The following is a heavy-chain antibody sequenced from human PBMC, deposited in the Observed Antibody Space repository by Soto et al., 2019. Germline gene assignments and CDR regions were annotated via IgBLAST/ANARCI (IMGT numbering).Heavy chain of an antibody. Sequence: LSLTCAVYGESFSGYYWNWIRQPPGKGLEWIGEIIHSGSTNYNPSLKSRVAISVDTSKNQFSLKLSSVTAADTAVYFCARSALGGYDRGAYFDYWGRGTLVTVSS. J-gene: IGHJ4*02. CDR1: GESFSGYY. CDR2: IIHSGST. V-gene: IGHV4-34*12. D-gene: IGHD5-12*01. CDR3: ARSALGGYDRGAYFDY.